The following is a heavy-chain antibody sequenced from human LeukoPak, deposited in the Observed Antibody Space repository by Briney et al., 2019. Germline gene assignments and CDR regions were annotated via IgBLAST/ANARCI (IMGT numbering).Heavy chain of an antibody. D-gene: IGHD4-11*01. CDR2: IYYSGST. CDR1: GGSISSGDYY. J-gene: IGHJ4*02. CDR3: ARDRGPSDYNPYYFDY. Sequence: SQTLSLTCTVSGGSISSGDYYWSWIRQPPGKGLEWIGYIYYSGSTYYNPSLKSRVTISVDTSKNQFSLKLSSVTAADTAVYYCARDRGPSDYNPYYFDYWGQGTLVTVSS. V-gene: IGHV4-30-4*08.